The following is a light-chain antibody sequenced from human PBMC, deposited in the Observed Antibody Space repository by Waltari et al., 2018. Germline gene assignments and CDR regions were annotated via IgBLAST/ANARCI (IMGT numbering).Light chain of an antibody. V-gene: IGLV10-54*04. J-gene: IGLJ3*02. CDR3: SSWDTSRGAWV. CDR1: SNNVGYRG. Sequence: QAGLTQPPSVSKDLRQTATLTCTGTSNNVGYRGAGWRQQRQGHPPKLLSYSNNNRPSEISQRFSATRSGNTASLTISTLQPDDEADYYCSSWDTSRGAWVFGGGTKLTVL. CDR2: SNN.